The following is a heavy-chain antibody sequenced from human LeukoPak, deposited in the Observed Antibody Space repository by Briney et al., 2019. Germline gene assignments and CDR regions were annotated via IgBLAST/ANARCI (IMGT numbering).Heavy chain of an antibody. D-gene: IGHD3-9*01. CDR3: ARDFDMGIAPGDDFDF. V-gene: IGHV3-21*01. CDR2: ISSSSSYI. Sequence: PGGSLRLSCAASGFTFSSYSMTWVRQAPGKGLEWVSSISSSSSYIYYADSVKGRFTISRDNAKNSLYLQMNSLRAEDTAVYYCARDFDMGIAPGDDFDFWGQGTLVTVSS. J-gene: IGHJ4*02. CDR1: GFTFSSYS.